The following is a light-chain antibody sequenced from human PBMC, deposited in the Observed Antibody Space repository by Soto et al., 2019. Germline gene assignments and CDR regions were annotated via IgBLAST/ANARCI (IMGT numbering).Light chain of an antibody. CDR3: QQFGSSPGFT. CDR2: AAS. V-gene: IGKV3-20*01. Sequence: EIVLTQSPGTLSLSPGERATLSCRASQSINNRHLAWYQQKPGQTPRLLIYAASSRATGIPDRFSGSGSGTDFTLTMSRLEPEDFAVYYCQQFGSSPGFTFGPGTKVDIK. CDR1: QSINNRH. J-gene: IGKJ3*01.